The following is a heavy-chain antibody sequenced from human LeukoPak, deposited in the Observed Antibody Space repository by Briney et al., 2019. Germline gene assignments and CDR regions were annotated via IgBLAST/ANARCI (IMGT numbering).Heavy chain of an antibody. Sequence: PGGSLRLSCTVSGFSFHYWMAWVRQAPGKGLEWVSVIYSGGSTYYADSVKGRFTISRDNSKNTLYLQMNSPRAEDTAVYYCARGGYCSGGSCYYFDYWGQGTLVTVSS. V-gene: IGHV3-53*01. CDR1: GFSFHYW. CDR3: ARGGYCSGGSCYYFDY. CDR2: IYSGGST. J-gene: IGHJ4*02. D-gene: IGHD2-15*01.